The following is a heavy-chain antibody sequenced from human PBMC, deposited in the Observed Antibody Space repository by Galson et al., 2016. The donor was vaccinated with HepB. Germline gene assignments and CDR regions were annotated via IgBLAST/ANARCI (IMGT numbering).Heavy chain of an antibody. CDR1: GFSLSTSGVG. CDR3: AHSRYYVSGSLDY. Sequence: PELVKPTQTLTLTCTFSGFSLSTSGVGVGWIRQPPGQGLEWLGIIYLDDDSRYSSSLKSRLTITKDISKNQVVLTITNVGPVDTATYYCAHSRYYVSGSLDYWGQGTLVTVSS. J-gene: IGHJ4*02. D-gene: IGHD3-10*01. V-gene: IGHV2-5*02. CDR2: IYLDDDS.